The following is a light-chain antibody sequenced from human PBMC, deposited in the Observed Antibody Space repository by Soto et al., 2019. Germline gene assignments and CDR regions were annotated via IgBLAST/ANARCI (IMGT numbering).Light chain of an antibody. CDR3: CSYADGSIYF. CDR2: YVD. V-gene: IGLV2-14*03. CDR1: SRDVGAYDY. Sequence: QSVLTQPASVSGSPGQSITISCTGTSRDVGAYDYVSWYLQYPDKAPQLLIYYVDHRPSGVSSRFSGSKSGNTASLTISGLQAEDEGDYYCCSYADGSIYFFGTWTKLTVL. J-gene: IGLJ1*01.